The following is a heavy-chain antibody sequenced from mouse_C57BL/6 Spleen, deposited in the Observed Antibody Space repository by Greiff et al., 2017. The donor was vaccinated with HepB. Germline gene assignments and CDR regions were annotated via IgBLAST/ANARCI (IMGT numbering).Heavy chain of an antibody. Sequence: QVHVKQSGAELVKPGASVKLSCKASGYTFTSYWMHWVKQRPGQGLEWIGMIHPNSGSTNYNEKFKSKATLTVDKSSSTAYMQLSSLTSEDSAVYYCARSNYGNYDYWGQGTTLTVSS. J-gene: IGHJ2*01. CDR1: GYTFTSYW. D-gene: IGHD2-1*01. CDR3: ARSNYGNYDY. V-gene: IGHV1-64*01. CDR2: IHPNSGST.